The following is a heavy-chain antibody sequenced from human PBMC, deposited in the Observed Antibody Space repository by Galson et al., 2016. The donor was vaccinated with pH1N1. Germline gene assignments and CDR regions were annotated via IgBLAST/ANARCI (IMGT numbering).Heavy chain of an antibody. CDR3: ARERGNWGLDN. J-gene: IGHJ4*02. Sequence: SLRLSCAVSGFTFRSYAMNWVRQAPGKGLEWVAVISYDGRKKFHGDSVKGRFTISRDNSKNTLYLQMNSLRDEDTSIYYCARERGNWGLDNWGQGTLVTVSS. CDR2: ISYDGRKK. V-gene: IGHV3-30*04. D-gene: IGHD7-27*01. CDR1: GFTFRSYA.